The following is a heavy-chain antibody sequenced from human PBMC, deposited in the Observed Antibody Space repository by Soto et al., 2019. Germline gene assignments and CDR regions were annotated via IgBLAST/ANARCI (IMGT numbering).Heavy chain of an antibody. D-gene: IGHD2-2*01. CDR2: IIPVFGTT. V-gene: IGHV1-69*01. CDR1: GGTFSNYT. J-gene: IGHJ6*02. CDR3: ARSSPYIVVRKPTGNQDYYGMDV. Sequence: QVQLVQSGAEVKKPGSSVTVFCKASGGTFSNYTISWVRQAPGQGLEWMGGIIPVFGTTVYEQKFQGRVTITADGSTSTAYMKLSSLRSADTAVDYCARSSPYIVVRKPTGNQDYYGMDVWGQGTTVTVSS.